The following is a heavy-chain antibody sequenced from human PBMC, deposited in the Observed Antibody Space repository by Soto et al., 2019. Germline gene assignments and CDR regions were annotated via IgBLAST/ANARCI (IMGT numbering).Heavy chain of an antibody. V-gene: IGHV4-4*07. D-gene: IGHD6-13*01. Sequence: SETLSLTCTFSGGSISTYYWSWIRQPAGKGLEWIGRIDTSGNTNYNPSLKSRVTMSVDTSKKQFSLKLTSVTAADTAVYYCARYSSNWFQTEGMDVWGQGTTVTVSS. CDR1: GGSISTYY. CDR2: IDTSGNT. J-gene: IGHJ6*02. CDR3: ARYSSNWFQTEGMDV.